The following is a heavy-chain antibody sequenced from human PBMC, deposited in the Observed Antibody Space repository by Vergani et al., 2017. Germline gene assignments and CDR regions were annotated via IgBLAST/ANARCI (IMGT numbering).Heavy chain of an antibody. J-gene: IGHJ6*02. V-gene: IGHV1-2*02. CDR1: GYTFTGYY. CDR2: INPNSGGT. D-gene: IGHD3-10*01. CDR3: AKSIGVYYGSGSYGYYYYGMDV. Sequence: QVQLVQSGAEVKKPGASVKVSCKASGYTFTGYYMHWVRQAPGQGLEWMGWINPNSGGTNYAQKFQGRVTMTRDTSISTAYMELSRLRSDDTAVYYCAKSIGVYYGSGSYGYYYYGMDVWGQGTTVTVSS.